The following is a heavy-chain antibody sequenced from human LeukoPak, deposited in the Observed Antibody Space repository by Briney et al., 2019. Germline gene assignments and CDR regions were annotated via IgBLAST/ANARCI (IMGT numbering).Heavy chain of an antibody. CDR2: INHSGST. V-gene: IGHV4-34*01. J-gene: IGHJ5*02. CDR1: GGSFSGYY. Sequence: SETLSLTCTVYGGSFSGYYWSWIRQPPGKGLEWIGEINHSGSTNYNPSLKSRVTISVDTSKNQFSLELSSVTAADTAVYYCARVADIVVVPAAMQWFDPWGQGTLVTVSS. CDR3: ARVADIVVVPAAMQWFDP. D-gene: IGHD2-2*01.